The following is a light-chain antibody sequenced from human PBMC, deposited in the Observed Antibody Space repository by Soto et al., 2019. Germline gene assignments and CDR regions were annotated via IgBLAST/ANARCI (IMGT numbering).Light chain of an antibody. J-gene: IGLJ1*01. Sequence: SYELTQPPSVSVAPGKTARITCGGNNIGSKSVHWYQQKPGQAPVVVIYYDSDRPSGIPERFSGSNSGNTATLTISRVEAGDEADYYCQVWDSSSDPLYVFGSGTKLTVL. CDR1: NIGSKS. V-gene: IGLV3-21*04. CDR2: YDS. CDR3: QVWDSSSDPLYV.